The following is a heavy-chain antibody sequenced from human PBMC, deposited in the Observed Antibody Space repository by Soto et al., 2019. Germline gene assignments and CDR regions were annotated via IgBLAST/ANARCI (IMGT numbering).Heavy chain of an antibody. CDR2: IYYSGST. D-gene: IGHD3-10*01. CDR1: GGSISSSSYY. V-gene: IGHV4-39*01. J-gene: IGHJ6*03. CDR3: ARLLTWFGELSLYYYYMDV. Sequence: QLQLQESGPGLVKPSETLSLTCTVSGGSISSSSYYWGWIRQPPGKGLEWIGSIYYSGSTYYNPSLKSRVTISVDTSKNQFSLKLSSVTAADTAVYYWARLLTWFGELSLYYYYMDVWGKGTTVTVSS.